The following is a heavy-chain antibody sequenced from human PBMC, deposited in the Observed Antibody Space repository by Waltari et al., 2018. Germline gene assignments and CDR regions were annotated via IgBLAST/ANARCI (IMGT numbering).Heavy chain of an antibody. Sequence: VRLVQSGAEMRKPGTTLKIACQVAGFDFGAIYVHWVRQAPEKGLEWVGLVDPGEGRTLYAETFQGRVTIAADTSTNIVHMEVRGLRLEDAAVYYCTVNEVGKYFEKWGQGTLVTVSS. CDR3: TVNEVGKYFEK. V-gene: IGHV1-69-2*01. D-gene: IGHD3-10*01. CDR2: VDPGEGRT. CDR1: GFDFGAIY. J-gene: IGHJ4*02.